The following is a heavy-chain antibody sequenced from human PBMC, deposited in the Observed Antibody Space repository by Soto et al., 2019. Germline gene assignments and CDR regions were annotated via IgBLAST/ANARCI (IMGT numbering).Heavy chain of an antibody. CDR1: GFTFSSYS. V-gene: IGHV3-21*01. D-gene: IGHD2-15*01. CDR3: ARALWDIVVVVAFDY. CDR2: ISSSSSYI. J-gene: IGHJ4*02. Sequence: EVQLVESGGGLVKPGGSLRLSCAASGFTFSSYSMNWVRQAPGKGLEWVSSISSSSSYIYYADSVKGRFTISRDNAKNSLYLQMNSLRAEDTAVYYCARALWDIVVVVAFDYWGQGTLVTVSS.